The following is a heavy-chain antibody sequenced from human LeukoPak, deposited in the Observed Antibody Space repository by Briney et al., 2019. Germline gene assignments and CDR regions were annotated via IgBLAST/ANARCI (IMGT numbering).Heavy chain of an antibody. J-gene: IGHJ6*02. CDR3: AKLGDGSSGLTSYGMGV. Sequence: GGSLRLSCAASGFTFSSYAMSWVRQAPGKGLEWVSAISGSGGSTYYADSVKGRFTISRDNSKNTLYLQMNSLRAEDTAVYYCAKLGDGSSGLTSYGMGVWGQGTTVTVSS. CDR2: ISGSGGST. D-gene: IGHD6-19*01. CDR1: GFTFSSYA. V-gene: IGHV3-23*01.